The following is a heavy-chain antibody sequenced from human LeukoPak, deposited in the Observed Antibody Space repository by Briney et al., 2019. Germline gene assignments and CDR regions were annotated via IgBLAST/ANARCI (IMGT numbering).Heavy chain of an antibody. V-gene: IGHV1-18*01. J-gene: IGHJ5*02. CDR3: AKITYVFGTQNCSAP. D-gene: IGHD3-3*01. Sequence: ASVKVSCKASGYTFGSNEINWVRQAPGQGLEWMGWISAYNGNTNYTQKLQGRVTMTTDTSTSTAYMELRSLRSDDTAVYYCAKITYVFGTQNCSAPWAKEPLVTVS. CDR2: ISAYNGNT. CDR1: GYTFGSNE.